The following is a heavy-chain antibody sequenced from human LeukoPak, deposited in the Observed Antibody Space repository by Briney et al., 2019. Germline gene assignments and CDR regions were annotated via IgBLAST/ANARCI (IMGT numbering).Heavy chain of an antibody. CDR3: GRDRRYIDTRLGFDH. D-gene: IGHD5-18*01. CDR2: ISGSGGST. V-gene: IGHV3-23*01. CDR1: GFPFSSYA. Sequence: GGSLTLSCAASGFPFSSYAISWVRQPPGKGLEWVSAISGSGGSTYYADSVKGLFTISSDHSKHSLYLQMNSPRAEDTAVYYCGRDRRYIDTRLGFDHWGHGTLVTVSS. J-gene: IGHJ4*01.